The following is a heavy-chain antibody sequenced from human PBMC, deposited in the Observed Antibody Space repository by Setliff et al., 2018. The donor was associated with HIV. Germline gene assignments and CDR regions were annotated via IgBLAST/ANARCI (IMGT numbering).Heavy chain of an antibody. CDR3: ARGGSRGLDY. CDR2: IFTSGST. D-gene: IGHD3-16*01. CDR1: SDSITTYY. V-gene: IGHV4-4*07. Sequence: TLSLTCSVSSDSITTYYWTWIRQPVGKGLEWIGRIFTSGSTNYNPSLKSRVTMSFDRSKNQFSLKLTSMTAADTAVYYCARGGSRGLDYWGQGTPVTVSS. J-gene: IGHJ4*02.